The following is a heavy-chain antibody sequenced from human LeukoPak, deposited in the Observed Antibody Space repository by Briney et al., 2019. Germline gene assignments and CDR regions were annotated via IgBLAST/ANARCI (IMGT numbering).Heavy chain of an antibody. D-gene: IGHD3-22*01. CDR3: AKAYYYDSSGYYYYYYYMDV. CDR1: GFTFSSYA. V-gene: IGHV3-23*01. Sequence: GGSLRLSCAASGFTFSSYAMSWVRQAPGKGLEWVSAISGSGGSTYYADSVKGRFTVSRDNSKNTLYLQMNSLRAEDTAVYYCAKAYYYDSSGYYYYYYYMDVWGKGTTVTVSS. CDR2: ISGSGGST. J-gene: IGHJ6*03.